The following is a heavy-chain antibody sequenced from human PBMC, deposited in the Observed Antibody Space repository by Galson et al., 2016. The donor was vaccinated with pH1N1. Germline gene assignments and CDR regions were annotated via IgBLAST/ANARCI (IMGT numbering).Heavy chain of an antibody. Sequence: SLRLSCAASGFTFHDYTMHWVRQTPGKGLEGVSLVSWDGGSTYYADYVKGRFTVSRDNSKNSLYLQMNSLRSEDTALYYCAKEIQRGSYGMDVWGRGTTVTVSS. J-gene: IGHJ6*02. CDR1: GFTFHDYT. V-gene: IGHV3-43*01. D-gene: IGHD3-16*01. CDR2: VSWDGGST. CDR3: AKEIQRGSYGMDV.